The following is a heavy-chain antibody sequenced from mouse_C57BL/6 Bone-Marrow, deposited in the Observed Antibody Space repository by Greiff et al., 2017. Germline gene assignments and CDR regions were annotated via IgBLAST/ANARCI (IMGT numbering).Heavy chain of an antibody. CDR1: GFNIKDYY. D-gene: IGHD1-1*01. CDR3: TYYYGTPYAMDY. CDR2: LDPEDGDT. Sequence: EVQLQQSGAELVRPGASVKLSCTASGFNIKDYYKHWVKQRPEQGLEWIGRLDPEDGDTEYAPKFQGKATMTADTSSNTAYLQLSSLTSEDTAVYYCTYYYGTPYAMDYWGQGTSVTVSS. V-gene: IGHV14-1*01. J-gene: IGHJ4*01.